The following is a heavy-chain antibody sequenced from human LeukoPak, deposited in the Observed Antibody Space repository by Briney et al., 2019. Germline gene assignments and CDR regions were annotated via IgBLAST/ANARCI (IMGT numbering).Heavy chain of an antibody. CDR1: GYTLTELS. D-gene: IGHD2-2*01. Sequence: ASVKVSCKVSGYTLTELSMHWVRQAPGKGLEWMGGFDPEDGETIYAQKFQGRVTMTEDTSTDTAYMELSSLRSEDTAVYYCATNIVVVPAAIKDDAFDIWGQGTMVTVSS. J-gene: IGHJ3*02. CDR2: FDPEDGET. CDR3: ATNIVVVPAAIKDDAFDI. V-gene: IGHV1-24*01.